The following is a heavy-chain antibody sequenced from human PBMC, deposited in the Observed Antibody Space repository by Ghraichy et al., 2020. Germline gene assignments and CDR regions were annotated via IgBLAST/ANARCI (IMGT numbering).Heavy chain of an antibody. D-gene: IGHD7-27*01. CDR3: ARDLGLDY. Sequence: GGSLRLSCAASGFTFSNYWMSWVRQAPGKGLEWVANIKEDGREKYYVDSVKGRFTISRDNAKNSLYLQMNSLRAEDTAVYYCARDLGLDYWGQGTLVTVSS. CDR1: GFTFSNYW. CDR2: IKEDGREK. J-gene: IGHJ4*02. V-gene: IGHV3-7*01.